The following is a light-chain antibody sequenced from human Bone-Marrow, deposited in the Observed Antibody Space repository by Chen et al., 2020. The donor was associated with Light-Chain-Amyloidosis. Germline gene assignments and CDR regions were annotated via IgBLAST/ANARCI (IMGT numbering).Light chain of an antibody. Sequence: SFVLPHPSSVSVASGQTAPIACGGNNIGSTSVHWYQQTPGQAPLLVVYDDSDRPSGIPERLSGSNSGNTATLTISRVEAGDEADYYCQVWDRSSDRPVFGGGTNLTVL. J-gene: IGLJ3*02. CDR1: NIGSTS. V-gene: IGLV3-21*02. CDR3: QVWDRSSDRPV. CDR2: DDS.